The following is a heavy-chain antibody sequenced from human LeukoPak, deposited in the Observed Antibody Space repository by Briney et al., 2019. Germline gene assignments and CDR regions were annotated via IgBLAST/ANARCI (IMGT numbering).Heavy chain of an antibody. V-gene: IGHV3-30*01. D-gene: IGHD2-15*01. CDR2: ISYDGSNK. CDR3: ARPGYLVVQGYFDY. J-gene: IGHJ4*02. Sequence: ISYDGSNKYYADSVKGRFTISRDNSKNTLYLQMNSLRAEDTAVYYCARPGYLVVQGYFDYWGQGTLVTVSS.